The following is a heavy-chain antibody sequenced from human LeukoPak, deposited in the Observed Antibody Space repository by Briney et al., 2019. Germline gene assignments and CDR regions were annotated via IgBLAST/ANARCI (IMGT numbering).Heavy chain of an antibody. Sequence: GGSLRLSCAASGFTFSNYWMSWVRQAPGKGLEWVAFIRYDGSNKYYTDSVKGRFTISRDNSKNTLYLQMNSLRAEDTAVYYCAKARGSGSYSYYFDYWGQGTLVTVSS. CDR1: GFTFSNYW. V-gene: IGHV3-30*02. CDR2: IRYDGSNK. CDR3: AKARGSGSYSYYFDY. J-gene: IGHJ4*02. D-gene: IGHD3-10*01.